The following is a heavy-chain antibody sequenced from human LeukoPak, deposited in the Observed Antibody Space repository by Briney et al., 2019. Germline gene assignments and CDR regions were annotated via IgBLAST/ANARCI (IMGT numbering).Heavy chain of an antibody. CDR3: AKVAMVRGVMRWYFDY. CDR1: GFTFSSYA. CDR2: ISWNSGSI. J-gene: IGHJ4*02. V-gene: IGHV3-9*01. Sequence: GGSLRLSCAASGFTFSSYAMHWVRQAPGKGLEWVSGISWNSGSIGYADSVKGRFTISRDNAKNSLYLQMNSLRAEDTALYYCAKVAMVRGVMRWYFDYWGQGTLVTVSS. D-gene: IGHD3-10*01.